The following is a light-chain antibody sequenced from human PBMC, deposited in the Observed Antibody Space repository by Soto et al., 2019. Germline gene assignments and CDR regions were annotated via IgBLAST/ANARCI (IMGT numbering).Light chain of an antibody. CDR2: DVS. J-gene: IGLJ2*01. V-gene: IGLV2-14*01. CDR1: SSDVGGYNY. CDR3: SSYTSSTAVV. Sequence: QSALTQPASVSGSPGQSITISCTGTSSDVGGYNYVSWYQQHPGKAPKLMIYDVSNRPSGVSNRFSGSKSGNTASLTISGLQAEDEGDFYCSSYTSSTAVVFGGGSKLA.